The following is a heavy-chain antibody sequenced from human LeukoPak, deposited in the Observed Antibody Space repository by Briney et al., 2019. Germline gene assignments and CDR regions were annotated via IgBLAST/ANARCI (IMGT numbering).Heavy chain of an antibody. CDR2: IIPILGIA. CDR1: GGTFSSYA. CDR3: ARDFGGYYYGSGSYLDAFDI. D-gene: IGHD3-10*01. J-gene: IGHJ3*02. Sequence: SVKVSCKASGGTFSSYAISWVRQAPGQGLEWMGRIIPILGIANYAQKFQGRVTITADKSTSTAYMELRSLRSDDTAVYYCARDFGGYYYGSGSYLDAFDIWGQGTMVTVSS. V-gene: IGHV1-69*04.